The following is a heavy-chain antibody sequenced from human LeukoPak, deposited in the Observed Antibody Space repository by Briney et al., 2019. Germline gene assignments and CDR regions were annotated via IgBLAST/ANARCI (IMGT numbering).Heavy chain of an antibody. CDR2: IRFDGSEK. CDR1: GFSFSSYG. CDR3: ARDEQWGAFDY. J-gene: IGHJ4*02. V-gene: IGHV3-30*02. Sequence: GGSLRLSCVASGFSFSSYGVHWVRRAPGKGLKWMTFIRFDGSEKYYADSVKGRFTISRDYSKNTLFLQMSSLRPEDTAVYYCARDEQWGAFDYWGQGTLVTVSS. D-gene: IGHD6-19*01.